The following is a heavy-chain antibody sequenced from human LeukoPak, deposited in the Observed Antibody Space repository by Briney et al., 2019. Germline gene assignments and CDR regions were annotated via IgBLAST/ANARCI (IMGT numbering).Heavy chain of an antibody. CDR3: ARSVGPSHFDS. CDR1: GFTVSSNY. CDR2: IYSGGST. V-gene: IGHV3-53*01. J-gene: IGHJ4*02. Sequence: GGSLRLSCAASGFTVSSNYMSWVRQAPGKGLEWVSVIYSGGSTYYADSVKGRFTISRDNSKNTLYLQMNSLRAEDTAVYYCARSVGPSHFDSWGQGTLVTVSS. D-gene: IGHD1-26*01.